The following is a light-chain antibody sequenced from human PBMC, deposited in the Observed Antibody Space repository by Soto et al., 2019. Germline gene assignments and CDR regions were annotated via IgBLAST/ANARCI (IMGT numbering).Light chain of an antibody. V-gene: IGKV3-15*01. CDR3: QQYNNWPRT. Sequence: EIVMTQSPATLSVSPGERATLSCRANQSASSNLAWFQQKPGQAPRLLIYGASTRATGIPARFSGSVSGTEFTLTISSLQSEDFAVYYCQQYNNWPRTFGQGTKVEIK. CDR1: QSASSN. CDR2: GAS. J-gene: IGKJ1*01.